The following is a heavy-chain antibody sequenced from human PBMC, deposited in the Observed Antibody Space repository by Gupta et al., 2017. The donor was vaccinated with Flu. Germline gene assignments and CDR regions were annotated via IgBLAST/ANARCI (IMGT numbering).Heavy chain of an antibody. Sequence: QVQLVQSGAEMKKPGSSVKVSCKASGGTFRSYAISWVRQAPGQGVEWMGGITATFGTTNYAQKFQGRVTITADESTGTAYMELSSLTSEDTAVYYCAGGGTYYVSYFDYWGQGTLVTVSS. D-gene: IGHD1-26*01. CDR2: ITATFGTT. V-gene: IGHV1-69*01. CDR3: AGGGTYYVSYFDY. J-gene: IGHJ4*02. CDR1: GGTFRSYA.